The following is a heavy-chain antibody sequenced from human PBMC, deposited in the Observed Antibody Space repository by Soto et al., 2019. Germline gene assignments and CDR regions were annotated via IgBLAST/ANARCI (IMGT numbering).Heavy chain of an antibody. CDR3: AREWSTSGDLDY. J-gene: IGHJ4*02. CDR1: GFTFTSFS. CDR2: ISYDGSIE. D-gene: IGHD3-10*01. Sequence: QVQLVECGGGVVQPGRSLKLSCAASGFTFTSFSMQWVRQAPGKGLEWVAVISYDGSIEYYADSVKGRFTISRDNSKNTLYLRMYSLRTEDTAVYFCAREWSTSGDLDYWGQVTLVTVSS. V-gene: IGHV3-30-3*01.